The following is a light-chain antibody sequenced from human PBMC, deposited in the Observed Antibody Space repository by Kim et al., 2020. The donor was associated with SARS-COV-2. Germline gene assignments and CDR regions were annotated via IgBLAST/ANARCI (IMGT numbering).Light chain of an antibody. V-gene: IGLV3-21*04. Sequence: SYVVTQPPSVSVAPGRTARITCGENSIGSKSVHWYQQMPGQAPVLVISYDSDRPSGIPERFSGSNSGNTATLTISRVEAGDEADYYCQVWDSSSDHRVVFGGGTKLTVL. CDR2: YDS. J-gene: IGLJ2*01. CDR1: SIGSKS. CDR3: QVWDSSSDHRVV.